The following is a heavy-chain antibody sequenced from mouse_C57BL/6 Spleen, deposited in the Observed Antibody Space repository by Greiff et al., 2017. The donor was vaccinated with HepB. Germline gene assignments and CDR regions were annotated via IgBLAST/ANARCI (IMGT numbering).Heavy chain of an antibody. Sequence: EVQVVESGGGLVKPGGSLKLSCAASGFTFSSYAMSWVRQTPEKRLEWVATISDGGSYTYYPDNVKGRFTISRDNAKNNLYLQMSHLKSEDTAMYYCARDGPTIVTTYYFDYWGQGTTLTVSS. CDR3: ARDGPTIVTTYYFDY. V-gene: IGHV5-4*01. D-gene: IGHD2-5*01. J-gene: IGHJ2*01. CDR2: ISDGGSYT. CDR1: GFTFSSYA.